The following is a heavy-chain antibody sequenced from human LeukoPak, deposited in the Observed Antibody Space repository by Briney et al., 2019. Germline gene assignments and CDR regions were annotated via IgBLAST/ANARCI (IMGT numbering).Heavy chain of an antibody. J-gene: IGHJ4*02. V-gene: IGHV3-23*01. CDR2: ISGSGGST. CDR3: AKDSRGYYDSSGYDDY. Sequence: GGSLRLSCEASGVTFSSYVMSWVRQAPGKGLEWVSAISGSGGSTYYADSVKGRFTISRDNSKNTLYLQMNSLRAEDTAVYYCAKDSRGYYDSSGYDDYWGQGTLVTVSS. CDR1: GVTFSSYV. D-gene: IGHD3-22*01.